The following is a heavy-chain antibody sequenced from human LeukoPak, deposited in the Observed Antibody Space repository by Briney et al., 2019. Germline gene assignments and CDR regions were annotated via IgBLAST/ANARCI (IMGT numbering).Heavy chain of an antibody. CDR3: ARDQWYSSGLDYYYGMDV. Sequence: SVKVSCKASGGTFSSYAISWVRQAPGQGLEWMGGIIPIFGTANYAQKFQGRVTITADESTSTAYMELSSLRSEDTAVYYCARDQWYSSGLDYYYGMDVWGQGTTVTVSS. D-gene: IGHD6-19*01. J-gene: IGHJ6*02. CDR1: GGTFSSYA. CDR2: IIPIFGTA. V-gene: IGHV1-69*01.